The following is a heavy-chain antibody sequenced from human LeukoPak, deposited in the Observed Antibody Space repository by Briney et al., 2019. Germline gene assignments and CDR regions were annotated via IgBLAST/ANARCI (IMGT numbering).Heavy chain of an antibody. CDR3: ICERG. CDR2: INTDGTST. D-gene: IGHD2-21*01. Sequence: GGSLRLSCTASGFTLGSYWMHWVRQAPGKGLVWVSLINTDGTSTNYADSVKGRFTISRDNSKNTLYLQMNSLRAEDTAVYYCICERGGGQGTLVTVSS. V-gene: IGHV3-74*01. J-gene: IGHJ4*02. CDR1: GFTLGSYW.